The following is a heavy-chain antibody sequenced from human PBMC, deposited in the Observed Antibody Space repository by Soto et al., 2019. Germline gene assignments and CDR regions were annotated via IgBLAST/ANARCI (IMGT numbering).Heavy chain of an antibody. CDR3: ARSGYSYGVSNWFDP. D-gene: IGHD5-18*01. CDR1: GGSFSGYH. Sequence: QVQLQQWGAGLLKPSETLSLTCAVYGGSFSGYHWNWIRQPPGKGLEWIGEINHSGSTNYNPSLKGRVPLSVDTSKNQFSLRLSSVAASDTAVYYCARSGYSYGVSNWFDPWGQGTLVTVSS. J-gene: IGHJ5*02. CDR2: INHSGST. V-gene: IGHV4-34*01.